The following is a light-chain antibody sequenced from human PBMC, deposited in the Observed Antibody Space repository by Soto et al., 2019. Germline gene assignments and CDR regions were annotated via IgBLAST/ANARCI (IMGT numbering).Light chain of an antibody. Sequence: DIHMTHSPSSVSACLGYIVTITCRASQNINNYLNWYQQKPGRAPKLLIYDASNLEAGVPSRFRGSGSGTDFTFTISRLQTEDIATYYCQQYENLHTFGQGTRLEI. V-gene: IGKV1-33*01. CDR2: DAS. CDR1: QNINNY. CDR3: QQYENLHT. J-gene: IGKJ5*01.